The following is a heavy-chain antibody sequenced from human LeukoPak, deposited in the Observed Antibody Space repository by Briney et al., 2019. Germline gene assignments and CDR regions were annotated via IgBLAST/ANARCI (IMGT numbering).Heavy chain of an antibody. D-gene: IGHD6-6*01. Sequence: SSETLSLTCAVYGGSFSGYYWSWIRQPPGKGLEWIGEINHSGSTNYNPSLKSRVTISVDTSKNQFSLKLSSVTAADTAVYYCARARIAAQNYYYYGMDVWGQGTTVTVSS. CDR3: ARARIAAQNYYYYGMDV. J-gene: IGHJ6*02. V-gene: IGHV4-34*01. CDR1: GGSFSGYY. CDR2: INHSGST.